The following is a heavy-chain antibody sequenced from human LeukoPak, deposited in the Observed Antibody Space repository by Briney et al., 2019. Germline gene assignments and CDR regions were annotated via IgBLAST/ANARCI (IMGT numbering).Heavy chain of an antibody. V-gene: IGHV1-8*03. CDR3: ARGSITIPGADY. D-gene: IGHD3-3*01. CDR2: MNPNSGNT. J-gene: IGHJ4*02. Sequence: ASVKVSCKASGYTFTSYDINWVRQATGQGLEWMGWMNPNSGNTGYAQKFQGRVTITRNTSISTAYMELSSLRSEDTAVYYCARGSITIPGADYWGQGTLVTVSS. CDR1: GYTFTSYD.